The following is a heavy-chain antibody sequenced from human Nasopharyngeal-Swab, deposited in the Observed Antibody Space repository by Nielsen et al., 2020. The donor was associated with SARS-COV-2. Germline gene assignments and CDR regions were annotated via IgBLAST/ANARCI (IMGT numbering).Heavy chain of an antibody. V-gene: IGHV1-18*01. CDR3: ARHGVAEDY. Sequence: ASVNVSCNASGFFFSSYDISWVRQARGQGLVWTGWIGAYNGNTNYAQKFQDRVTMTTDTSTSTVYMELRSLRSDDTAVYYCARHGVAEDYWGQGTLVTVSS. J-gene: IGHJ4*02. CDR1: GFFFSSYD. D-gene: IGHD3-3*01. CDR2: IGAYNGNT.